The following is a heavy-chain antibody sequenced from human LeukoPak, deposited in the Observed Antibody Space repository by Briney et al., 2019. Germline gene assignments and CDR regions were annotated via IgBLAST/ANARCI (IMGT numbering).Heavy chain of an antibody. J-gene: IGHJ4*02. CDR2: IYWDDDK. V-gene: IGHV2-5*02. Sequence: SGPTLVNPTQTLTPTCTFSGFSLSTRGVGVGWIRQPPGKALEWLALIYWDDDKRYRPSLKSRLTITRDTSKNQVVLTVTNMDPLDTATYYCAHRRPGIASPDTGNYFDYWGQGTLVTVSS. D-gene: IGHD6-13*01. CDR1: GFSLSTRGVG. CDR3: AHRRPGIASPDTGNYFDY.